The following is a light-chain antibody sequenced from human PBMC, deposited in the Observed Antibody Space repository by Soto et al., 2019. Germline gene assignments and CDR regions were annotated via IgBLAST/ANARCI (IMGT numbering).Light chain of an antibody. CDR1: SSNIGRNY. Sequence: QSVLTQPPSVSAAPGQEVSISCSGSSSNIGRNYVCWYQQLPGTAPKLLIYDNTNRPSGVPDRFSGSKSGTSASLAITGLQAEDEADYYCQSYDSSVSGSIFGGGTKLTVL. V-gene: IGLV1-40*01. J-gene: IGLJ2*01. CDR3: QSYDSSVSGSI. CDR2: DNT.